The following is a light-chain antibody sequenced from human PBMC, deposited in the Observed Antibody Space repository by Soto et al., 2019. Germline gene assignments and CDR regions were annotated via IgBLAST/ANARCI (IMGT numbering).Light chain of an antibody. Sequence: ASESVGSNYLAWYQQKPGQAPRLLIYGASSRATGIPDRFSGRGSWTDVPRSIRSLWPAHFTVDYCQQYGSLPRTFAQGTKVDIK. CDR1: ESVGSNY. CDR2: GAS. J-gene: IGKJ1*01. CDR3: QQYGSLPRT. V-gene: IGKV3-20*01.